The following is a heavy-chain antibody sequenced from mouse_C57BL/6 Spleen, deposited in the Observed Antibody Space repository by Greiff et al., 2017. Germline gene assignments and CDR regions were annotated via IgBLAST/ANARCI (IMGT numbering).Heavy chain of an antibody. D-gene: IGHD2-5*01. CDR2: ISSGGSYT. V-gene: IGHV5-6*01. Sequence: EVQGVESGGDFVKPGGSLKLSCAASGFTFSSYGMSWVRQTPDKRLEWVGTISSGGSYTYYPDSVKGRFTISRDNAKNTLYLQMSSLKSEDTAMYYCATYYSNSFAYWGQGTLVTVSA. CDR3: ATYYSNSFAY. CDR1: GFTFSSYG. J-gene: IGHJ3*01.